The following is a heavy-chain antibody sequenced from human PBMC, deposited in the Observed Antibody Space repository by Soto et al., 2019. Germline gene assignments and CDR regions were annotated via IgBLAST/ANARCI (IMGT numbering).Heavy chain of an antibody. CDR2: INHSERT. J-gene: IGHJ4*02. CDR1: GGSFSGYY. Sequence: QVQLQQWGAGLLKPSETLSLTCAVYGGSFSGYYWTWIRQPPGTGLEWIGEINHSERTNYKPSLKSRVAISVDTSKNQFSLKRTSVTAADPAVYYCARDKITGLFDYWGQGTLVTVSS. D-gene: IGHD2-8*02. V-gene: IGHV4-34*01. CDR3: ARDKITGLFDY.